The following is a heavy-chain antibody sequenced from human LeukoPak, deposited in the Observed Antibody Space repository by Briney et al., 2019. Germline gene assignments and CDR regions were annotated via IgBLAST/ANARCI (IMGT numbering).Heavy chain of an antibody. J-gene: IGHJ4*02. D-gene: IGHD3-3*01. CDR3: ASLSGRTYEADYDY. Sequence: ASETLSLTCTVSVCPISSSTYSWGSSRQPPGKGLEWISNFSYNGSTYHHPSLKNRVSKLVDTSKNQFSLELNSVTAADAAVYYCASLSGRTYEADYDYWGQGTLVTVSS. CDR2: FSYNGST. CDR1: VCPISSSTYS. V-gene: IGHV4-39*01.